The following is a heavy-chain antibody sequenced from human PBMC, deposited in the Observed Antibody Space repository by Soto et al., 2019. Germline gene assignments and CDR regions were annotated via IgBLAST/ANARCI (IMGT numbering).Heavy chain of an antibody. Sequence: GASVKVSCKASGYTFTSYYMHWVRQAPGQGLEWMGIINPSGGSTSYAQKFQGRVTITRDTSASTVYMELSGLRSEDTAVYYCARYNWDAPSYYGMDVWGQGTTVTVSS. D-gene: IGHD1-1*01. CDR1: GYTFTSYY. CDR3: ARYNWDAPSYYGMDV. V-gene: IGHV1-46*01. J-gene: IGHJ6*02. CDR2: INPSGGST.